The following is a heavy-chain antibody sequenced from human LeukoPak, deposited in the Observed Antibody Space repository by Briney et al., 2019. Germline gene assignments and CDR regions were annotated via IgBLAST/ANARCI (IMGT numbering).Heavy chain of an antibody. CDR3: ARLFEYSSSSTFDY. J-gene: IGHJ4*02. CDR2: ISAYNGNT. V-gene: IGHV1-18*01. CDR1: GYTFTSYG. D-gene: IGHD6-6*01. Sequence: GASVKVSCKASGYTFTSYGISWVRQAPGQGLEWMGWISAYNGNTNYAQKLQGRVTMTTDTSTSTAYMELRSLRSDDTAVYYCARLFEYSSSSTFDYWGQGTLVTVSS.